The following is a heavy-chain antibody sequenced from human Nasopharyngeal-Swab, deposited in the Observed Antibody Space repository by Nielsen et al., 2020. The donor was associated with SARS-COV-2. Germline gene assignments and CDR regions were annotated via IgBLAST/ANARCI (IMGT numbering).Heavy chain of an antibody. D-gene: IGHD6-19*01. CDR3: ARGSGLHATGQGVDDY. Sequence: SVKVSCKASGGTFSSYAISWVRRAPGQGLEWMGRIIPILGIANYAQKFQGRVTITADKSTSTAYMELSSLRSEDTAVYYCARGSGLHATGQGVDDYWGQGTLVTVSS. CDR1: GGTFSSYA. J-gene: IGHJ4*02. V-gene: IGHV1-69*04. CDR2: IIPILGIA.